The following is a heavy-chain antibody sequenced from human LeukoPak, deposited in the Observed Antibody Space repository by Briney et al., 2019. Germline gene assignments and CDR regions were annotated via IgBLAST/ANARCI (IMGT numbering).Heavy chain of an antibody. V-gene: IGHV1-3*01. J-gene: IGHJ3*02. CDR2: INAGNGNT. CDR1: GYTFTSYA. Sequence: ASVKVSCKASGYTFTSYAMHWVRQAPGQRLEWMGWINAGNGNTKYSQKFQGRVTITRDTSASTAYMELSSLRSEDTAVYYCARESDESPKEGAFDIWGQGTMVTVSS. CDR3: ARESDESPKEGAFDI.